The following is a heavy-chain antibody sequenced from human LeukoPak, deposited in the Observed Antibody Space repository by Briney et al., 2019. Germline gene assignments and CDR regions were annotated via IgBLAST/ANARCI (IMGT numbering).Heavy chain of an antibody. CDR1: GFTFSDYY. Sequence: GGSLRLSCAASGFTFSDYYMSWIRQAPGKGLEWVSYISSSGSTIYYADSVRGRFTISRDNAKNSLYLQMNSLRAGDTAVYYCARVGENWNLDYWGQGTLVTVSS. V-gene: IGHV3-11*01. CDR2: ISSSGSTI. J-gene: IGHJ4*02. CDR3: ARVGENWNLDY. D-gene: IGHD1-1*01.